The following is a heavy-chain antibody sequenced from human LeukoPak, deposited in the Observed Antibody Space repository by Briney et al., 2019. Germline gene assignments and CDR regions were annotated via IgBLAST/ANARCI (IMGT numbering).Heavy chain of an antibody. CDR3: AKDRRGGGLIFGVVIGFDY. J-gene: IGHJ4*02. CDR2: IGIAGDT. D-gene: IGHD3-3*01. CDR1: GLTFSNYD. Sequence: GGSLRLSCAASGLTFSNYDMHWVRQARGKGLEWVSVIGIAGDTYYPGSVKGRFTISRENAKNSLYLQMNSLRAEDTAVYYCAKDRRGGGLIFGVVIGFDYWGQGILVTVST. V-gene: IGHV3-13*01.